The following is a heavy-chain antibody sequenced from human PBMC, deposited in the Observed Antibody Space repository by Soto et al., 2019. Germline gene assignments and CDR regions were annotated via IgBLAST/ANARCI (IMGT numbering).Heavy chain of an antibody. J-gene: IGHJ6*02. Sequence: SETLSLTCTVSGGSISSGDYYWSWIRQPPGKGLEWIGYIYYSGSTYYNPSLKSRVTISVDTSKNQFSLKLSSVTAADTAVYYCAREHLTLFGVAGGMDVWGQGTTVTVSS. V-gene: IGHV4-30-4*01. CDR2: IYYSGST. D-gene: IGHD3-3*01. CDR3: AREHLTLFGVAGGMDV. CDR1: GGSISSGDYY.